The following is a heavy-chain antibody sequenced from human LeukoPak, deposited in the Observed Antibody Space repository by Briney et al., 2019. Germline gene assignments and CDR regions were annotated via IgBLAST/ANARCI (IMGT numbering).Heavy chain of an antibody. CDR2: IIPIFGTA. J-gene: IGHJ5*02. CDR3: AREQYTYEYPNWFDP. D-gene: IGHD2-2*02. Sequence: SVTVSCKASRGTFSSYAISWVRQAPGQGLEWMGGIIPIFGTANYAQKFQGRVTITTDESTSTAYMERSSLGSEDTAVYYCAREQYTYEYPNWFDPWGQGTLVTVSS. CDR1: RGTFSSYA. V-gene: IGHV1-69*05.